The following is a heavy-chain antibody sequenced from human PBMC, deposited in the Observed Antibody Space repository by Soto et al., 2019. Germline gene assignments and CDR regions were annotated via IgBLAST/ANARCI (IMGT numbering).Heavy chain of an antibody. CDR1: GGSIISYY. CDR3: AGYIAAAGPGYYYDSSGSAFDY. Sequence: SETLSLTCTVSGGSIISYYWSWSRQPPGKGLEWIGYIYYSGSTNYNPSLKSRVTISVDTSKNQFSLKLSSVTAADTAVYYCAGYIAAAGPGYYYDSSGSAFDYWGQGTLVTVSS. J-gene: IGHJ4*02. D-gene: IGHD3-22*01. CDR2: IYYSGST. V-gene: IGHV4-59*01.